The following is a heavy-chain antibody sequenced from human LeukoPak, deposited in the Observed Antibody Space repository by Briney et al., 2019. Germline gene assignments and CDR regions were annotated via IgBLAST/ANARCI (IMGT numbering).Heavy chain of an antibody. Sequence: SVKVSCKASGGTFSSYAISWVRQAPGQGLEWMGGIIPIFGTANYAQKFQGRVTITADESTSTAYMELSSLRSEDTAVYYCARDPPERNNYYYGMDVWGQGTTVTVSS. V-gene: IGHV1-69*01. J-gene: IGHJ6*02. CDR3: ARDPPERNNYYYGMDV. D-gene: IGHD1-14*01. CDR1: GGTFSSYA. CDR2: IIPIFGTA.